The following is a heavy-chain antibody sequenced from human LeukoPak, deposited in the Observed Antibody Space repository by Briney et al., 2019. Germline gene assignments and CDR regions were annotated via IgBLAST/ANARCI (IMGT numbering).Heavy chain of an antibody. D-gene: IGHD1-26*01. Sequence: ASVKVSCKVSGYTLTELSMHWVRQAPGKGLEWMGGFDPEDGETIYAQKFQGRVTMTEDTSTDTAYMEPSSLRSEDTAVYYCATSPSSGSKLEAVDYWGQGTLVTVSS. CDR2: FDPEDGET. J-gene: IGHJ4*02. CDR1: GYTLTELS. CDR3: ATSPSSGSKLEAVDY. V-gene: IGHV1-24*01.